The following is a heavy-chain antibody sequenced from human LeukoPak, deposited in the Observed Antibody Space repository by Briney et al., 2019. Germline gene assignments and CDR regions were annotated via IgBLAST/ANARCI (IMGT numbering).Heavy chain of an antibody. J-gene: IGHJ5*02. Sequence: PSQTLSLTCTVSGGSISSGSYYWGWIRQPPGKGLEWIGYIYHSGSTNYNPSLKSRVTISVDRFKNHFSLKLKSVTAADTAVYYCARGFWSGYYNSNWFDPWGQGTLVTVSS. CDR3: ARGFWSGYYNSNWFDP. V-gene: IGHV4-30-2*01. CDR1: GGSISSGSYY. D-gene: IGHD3-3*01. CDR2: IYHSGST.